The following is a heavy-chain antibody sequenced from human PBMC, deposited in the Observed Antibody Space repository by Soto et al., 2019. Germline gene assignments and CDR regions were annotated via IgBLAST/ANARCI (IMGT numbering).Heavy chain of an antibody. Sequence: EVQLLESGGGLVQPGGSLRLSCAASGFTFKTYAMSWVRQAPGKGLEWVSAISDDAGRTFVADSVKGRFTVSRENSNNALFLQMSSLTVWYTDVYYCVSVPWVIRFGAAVHWGRGTLVTVSS. D-gene: IGHD3-3*01. J-gene: IGHJ4*02. CDR2: ISDDAGRT. CDR1: GFTFKTYA. V-gene: IGHV3-23*01. CDR3: VSVPWVIRFGAAVH.